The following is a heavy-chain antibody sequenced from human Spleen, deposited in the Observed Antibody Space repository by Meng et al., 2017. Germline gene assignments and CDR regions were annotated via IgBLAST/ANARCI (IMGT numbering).Heavy chain of an antibody. V-gene: IGHV1-69*06. CDR1: GVTFSNYA. CDR2: IIPLFDTP. CDR3: ARDNSPDDAFDI. Sequence: SVKVSCKASGVTFSNYAISWVRQAPGQGLEWVGGIIPLFDTPNYAQKFQGRVTITADKSTSTAYMELSSLRSEDTAVYYCARDNSPDDAFDIWGQGIMVIFSS. J-gene: IGHJ3*02. D-gene: IGHD4-23*01.